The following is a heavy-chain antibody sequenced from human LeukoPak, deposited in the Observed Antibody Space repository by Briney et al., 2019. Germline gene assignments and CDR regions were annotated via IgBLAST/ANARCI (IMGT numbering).Heavy chain of an antibody. J-gene: IGHJ2*01. CDR3: TKKGCSGGACPYYDWYFDL. D-gene: IGHD5-12*01. CDR2: IKSDGGDI. V-gene: IGHV3-30*02. CDR1: GFNFNSHC. Sequence: GGSLRPSCVASGFNFNSHCMHWVRQAPGKGLEWVAFIKSDGGDISYADSVKGRFTISRDNSENTLSLQMNSLRTEDTALYYCTKKGCSGGACPYYDWYFDLWGRGTLVTVSS.